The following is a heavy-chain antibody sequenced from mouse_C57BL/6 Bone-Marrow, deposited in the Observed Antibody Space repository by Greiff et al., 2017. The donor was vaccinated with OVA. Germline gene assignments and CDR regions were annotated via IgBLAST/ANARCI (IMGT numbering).Heavy chain of an antibody. D-gene: IGHD4-1*01. CDR1: GFTFSDAW. J-gene: IGHJ2*01. Sequence: EVKVEESGGGLVQPGGSMKLSCAASGFTFSDAWMDWVRQSPEKGLEWVAEIRNKANNHATYYAESVKGRFTISRDDSKSSVYLQMNSLRAEDTGIYYCTRTGERNYFDYWGQGTTLTVSS. CDR3: TRTGERNYFDY. V-gene: IGHV6-6*01. CDR2: IRNKANNHAT.